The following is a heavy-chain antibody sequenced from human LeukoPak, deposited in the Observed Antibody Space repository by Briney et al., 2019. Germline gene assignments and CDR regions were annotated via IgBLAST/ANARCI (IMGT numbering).Heavy chain of an antibody. CDR1: GYSFSAYY. V-gene: IGHV1-2*02. CDR2: INPNSGGT. J-gene: IGHJ3*02. Sequence: GASVKVSCKASGYSFSAYYVHWVRQAPGQGPERLGWINPNSGGTNYAQKFQGRVTMTSDTSISTVYVELTRLRSDDTALYYCARDFYVSGSGAFDIWGQGTMVTVSS. CDR3: ARDFYVSGSGAFDI. D-gene: IGHD5-12*01.